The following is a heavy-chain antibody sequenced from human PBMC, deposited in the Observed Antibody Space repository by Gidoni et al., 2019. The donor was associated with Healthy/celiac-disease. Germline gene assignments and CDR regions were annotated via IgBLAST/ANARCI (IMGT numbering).Heavy chain of an antibody. Sequence: QITLKESGPTLVKPTQTLTLTCTFSGFSLSTSGVGMGWIRQPPGKALEWLALIYWDDDKRYSPSLKSRLTITKDTSKNQVVLTMTNMDPVDTATYYCAHSGVVVIAKGLFYFDYWGQGTLVTVSS. J-gene: IGHJ4*02. CDR2: IYWDDDK. V-gene: IGHV2-5*02. CDR3: AHSGVVVIAKGLFYFDY. D-gene: IGHD2-21*01. CDR1: GFSLSTSGVG.